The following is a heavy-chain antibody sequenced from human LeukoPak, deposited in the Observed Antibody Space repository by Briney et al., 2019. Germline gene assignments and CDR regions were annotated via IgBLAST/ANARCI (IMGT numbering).Heavy chain of an antibody. CDR1: GFTFSSYA. CDR3: AKRTSFAVVTQGGNFDY. J-gene: IGHJ4*02. CDR2: ISYDGSNK. Sequence: GGSLRLSCAASGFTFSSYAMHWVRQAPGKGLEWVAVISYDGSNKYYADSVKGRFTISRDNSKNTLYLQMNSLRAEDTAVYYCAKRTSFAVVTQGGNFDYWGQGTLVTVSS. V-gene: IGHV3-30-3*02. D-gene: IGHD3-3*01.